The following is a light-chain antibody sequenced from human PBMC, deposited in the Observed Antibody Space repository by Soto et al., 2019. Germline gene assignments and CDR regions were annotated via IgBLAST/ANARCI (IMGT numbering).Light chain of an antibody. CDR2: GNS. J-gene: IGLJ1*01. Sequence: QSVLTQPPSVSGAPGQRVTISCTGSSSNIGAGYDVHWYQQLPGPAPKLLIYGNSNRPSGVPDRFSGSKSGTSASLAITGLQAEDEADYSCQSYAISLSGLYVFGTGTKLTVL. CDR1: SSNIGAGYD. V-gene: IGLV1-40*01. CDR3: QSYAISLSGLYV.